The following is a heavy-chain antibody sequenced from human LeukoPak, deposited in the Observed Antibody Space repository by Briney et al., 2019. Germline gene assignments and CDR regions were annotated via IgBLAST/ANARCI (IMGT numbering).Heavy chain of an antibody. J-gene: IGHJ4*02. V-gene: IGHV3-23*01. Sequence: PGGSLRLSCAASEFTFSSYAMSWVRQAPGKGLEWVSAISGSGGSTYYADSVKGRFTISRDNSKNTLYLQMNSLRAEDTAVYYCAKDSPYDFWSGSAPTIDYWGQGTLVTVSS. CDR3: AKDSPYDFWSGSAPTIDY. CDR1: EFTFSSYA. D-gene: IGHD3-3*01. CDR2: ISGSGGST.